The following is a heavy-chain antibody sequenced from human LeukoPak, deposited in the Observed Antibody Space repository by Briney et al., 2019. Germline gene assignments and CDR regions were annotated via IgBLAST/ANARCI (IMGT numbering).Heavy chain of an antibody. CDR2: IYYSGST. D-gene: IGHD3-9*01. CDR3: ARETYYDILTAE. Sequence: SETLSLTCTVSGGSISSYYWSWIRQPPGKGLEWIGYIYYSGSTNYNPSLKSRVTISVDTSKNQFSLKLSSVTAADTAVYYCARETYYDILTAEWGQGTLVTVSS. CDR1: GGSISSYY. V-gene: IGHV4-59*12. J-gene: IGHJ4*02.